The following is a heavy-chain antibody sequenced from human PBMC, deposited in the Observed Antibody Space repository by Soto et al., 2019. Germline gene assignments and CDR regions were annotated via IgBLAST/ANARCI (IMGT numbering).Heavy chain of an antibody. J-gene: IGHJ6*02. CDR3: ASDVGYYYYGMDV. Sequence: PVGSLRLSCAASGFTFSDYYMSWIRQAPGKGLEWVSYISSSGGTIYYADSVKGRFTISRDNAKNSLYLQMNSLRAEDTAVYYCASDVGYYYYGMDVWGQGTTVTVSS. V-gene: IGHV3-11*01. CDR2: ISSSGGTI. CDR1: GFTFSDYY.